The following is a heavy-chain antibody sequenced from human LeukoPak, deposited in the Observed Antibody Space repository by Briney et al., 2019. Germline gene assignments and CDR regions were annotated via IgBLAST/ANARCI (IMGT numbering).Heavy chain of an antibody. Sequence: RGESLKISCKGSGYSFTSYWIGWVRQMPGKGLEWMGIIYPGDSDTRYSPSFQGQVTISADKSISTAYLQWSSLKASDTAMYYCARRDSSGYYPHDAFDIWGQGTMVTVSS. J-gene: IGHJ3*02. CDR1: GYSFTSYW. CDR2: IYPGDSDT. V-gene: IGHV5-51*01. CDR3: ARRDSSGYYPHDAFDI. D-gene: IGHD3-22*01.